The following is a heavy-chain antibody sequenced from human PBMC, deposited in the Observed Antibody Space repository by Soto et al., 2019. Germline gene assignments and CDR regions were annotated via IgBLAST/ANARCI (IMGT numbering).Heavy chain of an antibody. J-gene: IGHJ4*02. D-gene: IGHD2-2*01. V-gene: IGHV3-23*01. CDR1: GFTFTNFA. Sequence: GGSLRLSCAASGFTFTNFAMNWVRQAPGKGLEWVSVISGTGDTTYNADSVKGRFTISRDNSMNTAFLQMNSLRAEDTALYYCAKGYCSSTSCSFDYWGQGTLVTGSS. CDR3: AKGYCSSTSCSFDY. CDR2: ISGTGDTT.